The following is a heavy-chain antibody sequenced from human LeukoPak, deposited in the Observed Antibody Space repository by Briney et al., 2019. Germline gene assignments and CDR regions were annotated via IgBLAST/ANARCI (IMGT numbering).Heavy chain of an antibody. J-gene: IGHJ4*02. V-gene: IGHV3-21*01. Sequence: GGSLRLACAASGFTFSSYSMNWVRQAPGKGLEWVSSISSSSSYIYYADSVKGRFTISRDNAKNSLYLQMNSLRAEDTAVYYCARDDYPDSSGYYYYFDYWGQGTLVTVSS. CDR2: ISSSSSYI. CDR3: ARDDYPDSSGYYYYFDY. CDR1: GFTFSSYS. D-gene: IGHD3-22*01.